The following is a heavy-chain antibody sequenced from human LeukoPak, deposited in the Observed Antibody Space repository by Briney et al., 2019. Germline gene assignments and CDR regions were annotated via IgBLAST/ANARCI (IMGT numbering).Heavy chain of an antibody. CDR2: IFYTGST. Sequence: PSETLSLTCTVSGGSFSSHYWSWIRQPPGKGLEWIGYIFYTGSTNYNPSLKSRVTISVDTSKNQFSLKLSSVTAADTAVYYCARESSYSTRGDCWGQGTLVTVSS. CDR1: GGSFSSHY. V-gene: IGHV4-59*11. D-gene: IGHD4-11*01. CDR3: ARESSYSTRGDC. J-gene: IGHJ4*02.